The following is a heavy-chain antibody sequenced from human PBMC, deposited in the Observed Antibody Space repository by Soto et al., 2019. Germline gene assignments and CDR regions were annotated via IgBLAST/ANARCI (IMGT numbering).Heavy chain of an antibody. Sequence: SETLSLTCNVSGCSIRSYYWSWIRQPPGKGLEWIGYIFDNGDTNYNPSLKSRVTISIDTSKNQFSLKLSSVTAADTAVYFCARALWFGESYYFDYWGHGTLVTVSS. V-gene: IGHV4-59*01. CDR2: IFDNGDT. D-gene: IGHD3-10*01. CDR3: ARALWFGESYYFDY. J-gene: IGHJ4*01. CDR1: GCSIRSYY.